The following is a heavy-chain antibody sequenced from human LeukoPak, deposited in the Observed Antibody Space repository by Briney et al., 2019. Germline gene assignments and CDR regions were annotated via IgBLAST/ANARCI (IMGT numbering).Heavy chain of an antibody. D-gene: IGHD5-18*01. CDR1: GGSFSGYY. J-gene: IGHJ4*02. CDR3: ARGADTAMDPFDY. CDR2: INHSGST. Sequence: PSETLSLTCAVYGGSFSGYYWSWIRQPPGEGLEWIGEINHSGSTNYNPSLKSRVTISVDTSKNQFSLKLSSVTAADTAVYYCARGADTAMDPFDYWGQGTLVTVSS. V-gene: IGHV4-34*01.